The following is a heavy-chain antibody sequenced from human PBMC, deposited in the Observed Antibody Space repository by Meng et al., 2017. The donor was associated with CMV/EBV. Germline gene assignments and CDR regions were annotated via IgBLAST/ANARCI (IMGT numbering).Heavy chain of an antibody. CDR3: AHKDHRWCIFGVVLPYYFDY. Sequence: SGPTLVKPTQTLTLTCTFSGFSLSTSGVGVGWIRQPPGKALEWLALIYWNDDKRYSPSLKSRLTITKDTSKNQVVLTMTNMDPVDTATYYCAHKDHRWCIFGVVLPYYFDYWGQGTLVTVSS. J-gene: IGHJ4*02. V-gene: IGHV2-5*01. D-gene: IGHD3-3*02. CDR2: IYWNDDK. CDR1: GFSLSTSGVG.